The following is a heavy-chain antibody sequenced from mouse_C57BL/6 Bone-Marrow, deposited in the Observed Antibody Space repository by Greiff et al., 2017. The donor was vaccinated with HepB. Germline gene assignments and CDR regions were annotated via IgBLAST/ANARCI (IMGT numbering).Heavy chain of an antibody. Sequence: VQLQQPGAELVRPGASVKLSCTASGFNIKDDYMHWVKQRPEQGLEWIGWIDPENGDTEYASKFQGKATITADTSSNTAYLQLSSLTSEDTAVYYCTTDSNGLFDYWGQGTTLTVSS. D-gene: IGHD2-5*01. CDR1: GFNIKDDY. CDR3: TTDSNGLFDY. J-gene: IGHJ2*01. V-gene: IGHV14-4*01. CDR2: IDPENGDT.